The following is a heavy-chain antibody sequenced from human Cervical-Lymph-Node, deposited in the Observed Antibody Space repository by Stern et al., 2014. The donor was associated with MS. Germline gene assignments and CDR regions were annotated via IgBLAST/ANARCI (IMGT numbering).Heavy chain of an antibody. V-gene: IGHV4-34*01. CDR2: INHSGST. D-gene: IGHD1-26*01. CDR3: ARGVRPSGSYYLDY. Sequence: QVQLQQWGAGLLKPSETLSLTCAVYGGSFSGYYWSWIRQPPGKGLEWIGEINHSGSTNYNPSLKSRVTISVDTSKNQFSLKLSSVTAADTAVYYCARGVRPSGSYYLDYWGQGTLVTVSS. CDR1: GGSFSGYY. J-gene: IGHJ4*02.